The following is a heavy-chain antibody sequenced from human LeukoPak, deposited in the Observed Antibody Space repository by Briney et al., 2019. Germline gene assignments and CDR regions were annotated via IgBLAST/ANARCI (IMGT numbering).Heavy chain of an antibody. Sequence: SETLSLTCTGSGGSISSYYWSWIRQPPGKGLEWIGYIYYSGSTNYNPSLKSRVTISVDTPKNQFSLKLSSVTAADTAVYYCARQFVAAASGAFDIWGQGTMVTVSS. D-gene: IGHD6-13*01. CDR3: ARQFVAAASGAFDI. J-gene: IGHJ3*02. V-gene: IGHV4-59*08. CDR2: IYYSGST. CDR1: GGSISSYY.